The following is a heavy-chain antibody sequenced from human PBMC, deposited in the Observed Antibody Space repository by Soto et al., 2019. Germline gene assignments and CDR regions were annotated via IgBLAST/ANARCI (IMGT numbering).Heavy chain of an antibody. CDR3: ARDRMWLYVDKRAPDDYNRSNNWFDP. CDR2: ISAYNGNT. V-gene: IGHV1-18*01. D-gene: IGHD4-4*01. Sequence: GPSVKVSCKASGYTFTSYGISWVRQAPGQGLEWMGWISAYNGNTNYAQKLQGRVTMTTDTSTSTAYMELRSLRSDDTAVYYCARDRMWLYVDKRAPDDYNRSNNWFDPWGQGTLVTVSS. J-gene: IGHJ5*02. CDR1: GYTFTSYG.